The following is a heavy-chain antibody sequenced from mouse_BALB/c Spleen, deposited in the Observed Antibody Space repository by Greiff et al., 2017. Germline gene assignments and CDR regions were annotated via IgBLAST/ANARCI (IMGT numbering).Heavy chain of an antibody. Sequence: EVQLVESGGGLVQPGGSRKLSCAASGFTFSSFGMHWVRQAPEKGLEWVAYISSGSSTIYYADTVKGRFTISRDNPKNTLFLQMTSLRSEDTAMYYCARVLYYYAMDYWGQGTSVTVSS. J-gene: IGHJ4*01. V-gene: IGHV5-17*02. CDR1: GFTFSSFG. CDR3: ARVLYYYAMDY. CDR2: ISSGSSTI.